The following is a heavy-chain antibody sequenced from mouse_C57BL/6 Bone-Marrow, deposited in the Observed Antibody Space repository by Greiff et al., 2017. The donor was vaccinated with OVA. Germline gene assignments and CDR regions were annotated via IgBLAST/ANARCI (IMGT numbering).Heavy chain of an antibody. CDR3: ARRGSCGTRGYYAMDY. CDR1: GFSLNTSNMG. J-gene: IGHJ4*01. CDR2: IYWDDDK. V-gene: IGHV8-12*01. Sequence: QVTLKVSGPGILQSSQTLSLTCSFSGFSLNTSNMGVSWIRQPSGKGLEWLAHIYWDDDKRYHPSLKRRLTIPKHTTRNQVFLKITSVDTADTASYYSARRGSCGTRGYYAMDYWGRGTSVTVSS. D-gene: IGHD1-1*01.